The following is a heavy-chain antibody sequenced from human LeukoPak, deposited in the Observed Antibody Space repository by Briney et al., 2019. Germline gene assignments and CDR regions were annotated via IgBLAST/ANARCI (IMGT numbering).Heavy chain of an antibody. D-gene: IGHD2-15*01. CDR1: GYTFTSYG. CDR3: ARFERDSGTFDP. J-gene: IGHJ5*02. Sequence: ASVKVSRKASGYTFTSYGISWVRQAPGQGLEWMGWISAYNGNTNYAQKLQGRVTMTTDTSTSTAYMELRSLRFDDTAVYYCARFERDSGTFDPWGQGTLVTVSS. CDR2: ISAYNGNT. V-gene: IGHV1-18*01.